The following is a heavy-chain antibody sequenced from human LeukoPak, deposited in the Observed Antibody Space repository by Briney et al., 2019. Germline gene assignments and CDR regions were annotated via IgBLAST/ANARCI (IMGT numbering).Heavy chain of an antibody. CDR1: GFSLSAYW. V-gene: IGHV3-7*01. D-gene: IGHD6-13*01. CDR3: ATDLGSSRPNF. CDR2: IKQDGSEK. Sequence: GGSLRLSCAASGFSLSAYWMSWVRQAPGKGLEWVANIKQDGSEKYYVDSAKGRFTISRDNAKNSLYLQMNSLRAEDTAVYCCATDLGSSRPNFWGQGILVSVSS. J-gene: IGHJ4*02.